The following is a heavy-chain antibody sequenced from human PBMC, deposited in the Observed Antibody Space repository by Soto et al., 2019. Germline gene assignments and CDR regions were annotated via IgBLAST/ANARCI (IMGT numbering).Heavy chain of an antibody. V-gene: IGHV4-30-2*01. CDR2: VYHSGST. CDR1: GDSISSSGYS. Sequence: PSETLSLTCAVSGDSISSSGYSWSWIRQPPGKGLEWVGYVYHSGSTYYNPYLKSRVTISVDRSKNQFYLKLSSVTAADTAVYYCASSHAGAHITAAVHWGQGTLVTVSS. J-gene: IGHJ4*02. CDR3: ASSHAGAHITAAVH. D-gene: IGHD6-13*01.